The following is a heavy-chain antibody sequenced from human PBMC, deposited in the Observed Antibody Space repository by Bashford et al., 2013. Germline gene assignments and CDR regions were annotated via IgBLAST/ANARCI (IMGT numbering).Heavy chain of an antibody. Sequence: WVRQMPGKGLEWVGRIRSKANSYATAYAASVKGRFTISRDDSKNMAYLQMNSLKTEDTAVYYCTRRGLNDYGDYWGQGIMVTVSS. J-gene: IGHJ4*02. V-gene: IGHV3-73*01. CDR3: TRRGLNDYGDY. CDR2: IRSKANSYAT.